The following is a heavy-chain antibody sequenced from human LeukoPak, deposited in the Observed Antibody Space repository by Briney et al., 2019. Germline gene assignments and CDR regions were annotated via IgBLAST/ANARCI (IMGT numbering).Heavy chain of an antibody. Sequence: GGSLRLSCTGSGFTFSSYSMNWVRQAPGKWLEWVSSISSSSYRYYEESVKGRFSISRDNARNSLYLQMNSLRAEDTAVYYCARDSPNEAILWWSIDYWGQGTLVTVSS. CDR3: ARDSPNEAILWWSIDY. D-gene: IGHD2-21*01. CDR2: ISSSSYR. CDR1: GFTFSSYS. J-gene: IGHJ4*02. V-gene: IGHV3-21*01.